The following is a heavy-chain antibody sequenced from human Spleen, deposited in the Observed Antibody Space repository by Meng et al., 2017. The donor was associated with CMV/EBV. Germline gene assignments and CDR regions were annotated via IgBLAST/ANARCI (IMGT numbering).Heavy chain of an antibody. Sequence: GESLKISCTASGFTFYDYYMSWIRQAPGKGLEWVSSISNSESTIYYADSVKGRFTISRDNSKNTLYLQMNSLRAEDTAVYYCARGSRNWATSYYYGMDVWGQGTTVTVSS. J-gene: IGHJ6*02. CDR3: ARGSRNWATSYYYGMDV. V-gene: IGHV3-11*04. D-gene: IGHD2-2*01. CDR1: GFTFYDYY. CDR2: ISNSESTI.